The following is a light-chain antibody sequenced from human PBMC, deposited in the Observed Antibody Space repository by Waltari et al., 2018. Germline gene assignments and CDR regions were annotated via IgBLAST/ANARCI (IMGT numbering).Light chain of an antibody. CDR2: DVT. CDR3: TSYTTTSTLVL. V-gene: IGLV2-14*03. Sequence: YQQPPGRAPNLMIYDVTDRPSGISIRFSGSKSGNTASLTISGLRAEDEAYYYCTSYTTTSTLVLFGGGTKLTVL. J-gene: IGLJ2*01.